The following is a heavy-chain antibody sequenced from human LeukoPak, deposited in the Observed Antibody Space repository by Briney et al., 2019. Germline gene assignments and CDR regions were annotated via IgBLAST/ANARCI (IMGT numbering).Heavy chain of an antibody. V-gene: IGHV4-59*01. Sequence: SETLSLTCTVSGGSISSYYWSWIRQPPGEGLEWIGYIYYSGSTNYNPSLKSRVTISVDTSKNQFSLKLSSVTAADTAVYYCARGSYSSSWSNYYYYMDVWGKGTTVTVSS. CDR3: ARGSYSSSWSNYYYYMDV. CDR2: IYYSGST. CDR1: GGSISSYY. D-gene: IGHD6-13*01. J-gene: IGHJ6*03.